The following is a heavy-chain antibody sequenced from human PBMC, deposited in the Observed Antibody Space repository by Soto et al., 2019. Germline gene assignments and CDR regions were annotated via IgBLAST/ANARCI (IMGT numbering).Heavy chain of an antibody. V-gene: IGHV1-18*01. J-gene: IGHJ6*03. CDR3: ARDRGVAPPVAGNTHYYYYMDV. Sequence: QDQLVQSGVEVKKPGASVKVSCKASGYSFTNYGITWVRQAPGQGFEWMGWISAYNGNTNYAQKFQGRVTMTTDASTRTAYLELRSLNSDGTAVYCCARDRGVAPPVAGNTHYYYYMDVWCKGTTGSVSS. D-gene: IGHD6-19*01. CDR2: ISAYNGNT. CDR1: GYSFTNYG.